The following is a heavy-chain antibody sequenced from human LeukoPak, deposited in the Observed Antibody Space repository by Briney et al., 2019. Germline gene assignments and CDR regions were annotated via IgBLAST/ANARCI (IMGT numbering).Heavy chain of an antibody. CDR1: GGSISSGDYY. J-gene: IGHJ4*02. V-gene: IGHV4-30-4*08. CDR3: AREVAGGVYFDY. Sequence: KPSETLSLTCTVSGGSISSGDYYWSWIRQPPGKGLEWIGYISYSGSTYYNPSLKSRVTISVDTSKNQFSLKLSSVTAADTAVYYCAREVAGGVYFDYWGQGTLVTVSS. D-gene: IGHD2-15*01. CDR2: ISYSGST.